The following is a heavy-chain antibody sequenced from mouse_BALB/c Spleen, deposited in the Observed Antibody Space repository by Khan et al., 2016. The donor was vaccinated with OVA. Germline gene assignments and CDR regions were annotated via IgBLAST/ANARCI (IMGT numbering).Heavy chain of an antibody. CDR2: IWTGGNT. CDR1: GFSLTSYG. Sequence: QMQLKQSGPGLVAPSQSLSITCTVSGFSLTSYGVHWVRQPPGKGLEWLGVIWTGGNTNYKSALMSRLSISTDNSKSQVFLKMNSLQTADTAMYYCTRDRLRLAMDYWGQGTSVTVSS. D-gene: IGHD2-4*01. V-gene: IGHV2-9*02. CDR3: TRDRLRLAMDY. J-gene: IGHJ4*01.